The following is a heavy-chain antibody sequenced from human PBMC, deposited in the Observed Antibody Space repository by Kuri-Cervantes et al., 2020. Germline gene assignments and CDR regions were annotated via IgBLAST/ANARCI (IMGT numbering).Heavy chain of an antibody. J-gene: IGHJ5*02. V-gene: IGHV1-18*01. CDR2: ISAYNGNT. Sequence: ASVKVSCKASGYTFTSYGISWVRQAPGQGLEWMGWISAYNGNTNYAQKLQGRVTMTTDTSTSTAYMELSSLRSEDTAVYYCARGVTSGSYQNWFDPWGQGTLVTVSS. D-gene: IGHD1-26*01. CDR3: ARGVTSGSYQNWFDP. CDR1: GYTFTSYG.